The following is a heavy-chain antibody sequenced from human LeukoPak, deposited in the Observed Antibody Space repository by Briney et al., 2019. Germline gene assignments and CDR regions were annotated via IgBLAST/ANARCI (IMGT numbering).Heavy chain of an antibody. CDR2: IYPRDGST. Sequence: ASVKVSCKAPGGSFGRYAISWVRQAPGQGLEWMGMIYPRDGSTSYAQKFQGRVTVTRDTSTSTVHMELSGLRSEDTAVYYCARDQEGFDYWGQGTLVTVSS. CDR3: ARDQEGFDY. CDR1: GGSFGRYA. J-gene: IGHJ4*02. V-gene: IGHV1-46*01.